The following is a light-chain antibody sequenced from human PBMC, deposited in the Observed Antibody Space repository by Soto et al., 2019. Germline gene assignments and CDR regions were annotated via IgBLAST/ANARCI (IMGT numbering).Light chain of an antibody. CDR2: LAS. CDR1: QSITKNY. V-gene: IGKV3-20*01. CDR3: QQYASSPWT. J-gene: IGKJ1*01. Sequence: EIVLTQSPGTLSLSPGERATLSCRASQSITKNYLAWYQQKPGQAPRLLIYLASNRAAGIPDRFSGSGSGADFTLSINRLEPEEFAVYHCQQYASSPWTFGPGTKVDI.